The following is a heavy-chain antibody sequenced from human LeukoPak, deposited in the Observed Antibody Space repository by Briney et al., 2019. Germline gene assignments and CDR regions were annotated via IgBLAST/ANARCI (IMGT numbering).Heavy chain of an antibody. Sequence: SETLSLTCTVSGDSISSSSYYWGWIRQPPGKGLEWIGTIYYIGSTYYSPSLKSRLTISLDTSKNQLSLRLNSVTAADTAVYYCARDSFTSGDYARWFDPWGQGTLVTVSS. D-gene: IGHD4-17*01. CDR1: GDSISSSSYY. CDR3: ARDSFTSGDYARWFDP. V-gene: IGHV4-39*02. J-gene: IGHJ5*02. CDR2: IYYIGST.